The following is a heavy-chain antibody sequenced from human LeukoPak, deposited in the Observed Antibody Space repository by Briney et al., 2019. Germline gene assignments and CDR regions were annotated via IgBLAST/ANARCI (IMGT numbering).Heavy chain of an antibody. Sequence: GGSLRLSCAASGFTFSSYAMSWVRQAPGKGLEWVSAISGSGGRIYYGASVKGRFTISRDNSKNTLNLQMNSLRAEDTAVYYCATSKYSGSYWGQGTLATVSS. V-gene: IGHV3-23*01. D-gene: IGHD1-26*01. CDR2: ISGSGGRI. CDR3: ATSKYSGSY. J-gene: IGHJ4*02. CDR1: GFTFSSYA.